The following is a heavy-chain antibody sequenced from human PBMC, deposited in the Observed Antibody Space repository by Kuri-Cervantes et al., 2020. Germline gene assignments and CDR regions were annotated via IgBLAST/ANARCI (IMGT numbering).Heavy chain of an antibody. J-gene: IGHJ6*02. V-gene: IGHV4-34*01. Sequence: SETLSLTCAVYGGSFSGYYWSWIRRPPGKGLEWIGEINHSGSTNYNPSLKSRVTISVDTSKNQFSLKLSSVTAADTAVYYCARGSGGELLWFGELTKYYYYYGMDVWGQGTTVTVSS. CDR1: GGSFSGYY. CDR2: INHSGST. CDR3: ARGSGGELLWFGELTKYYYYYGMDV. D-gene: IGHD3-10*01.